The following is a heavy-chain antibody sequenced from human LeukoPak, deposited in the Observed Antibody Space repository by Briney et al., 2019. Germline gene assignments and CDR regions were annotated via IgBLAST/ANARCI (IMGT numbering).Heavy chain of an antibody. CDR3: AKQVAPYYYDSSGYYYDY. Sequence: PGVSVRLSCAASGFTFSSYDMIWLPQAPGKALEGVSDISGSGGSTYYADYVKGRFTISRDNSKNTLYLQMNSLRAEDTAVYYCAKQVAPYYYDSSGYYYDYWGQGTLVTVSS. CDR2: ISGSGGST. CDR1: GFTFSSYD. V-gene: IGHV3-23*01. J-gene: IGHJ4*02. D-gene: IGHD3-22*01.